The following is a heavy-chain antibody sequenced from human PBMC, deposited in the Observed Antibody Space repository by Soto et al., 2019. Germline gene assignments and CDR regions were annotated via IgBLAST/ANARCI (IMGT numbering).Heavy chain of an antibody. V-gene: IGHV4-30-2*01. Sequence: SSETLSLTCAVSGGSISSGGYSWSWIRQPPGKGLEWIGYIYHSGSTYYNPSLKSRVTISVDRSKNQFSLKLGSVTAADTAVYYCARESGGGDAFDIWGQATMGTVSS. CDR3: ARESGGGDAFDI. CDR2: IYHSGST. D-gene: IGHD3-16*01. J-gene: IGHJ3*02. CDR1: GGSISSGGYS.